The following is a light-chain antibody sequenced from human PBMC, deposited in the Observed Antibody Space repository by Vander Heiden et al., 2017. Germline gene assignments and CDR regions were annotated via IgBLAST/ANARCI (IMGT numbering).Light chain of an antibody. CDR1: SANIGSNP. CDR2: RNN. J-gene: IGLJ3*02. Sequence: QSVLTRPPSASGTLGQRVTSSCSGSSANIGSNPVNWYQQLPGTAPKLLIYRNNQRPSGVPDRFSGSKSGTSASLAISGLQSEDEADYYCAAWDDSLNGWVFGGGTKLTVL. CDR3: AAWDDSLNGWV. V-gene: IGLV1-44*01.